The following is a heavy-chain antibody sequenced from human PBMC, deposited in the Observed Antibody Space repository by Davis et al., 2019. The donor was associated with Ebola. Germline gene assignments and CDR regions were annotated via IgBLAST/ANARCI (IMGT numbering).Heavy chain of an antibody. CDR3: TMTMVQGVDY. CDR1: GFTFSGSA. V-gene: IGHV3-73*01. Sequence: GGSLRLSCAASGFTFSGSAMHWVRQASGKGLEWVGRIRSKANSYATAYAASVKGRFTISRDDSKNTAYLQMNSLKTEDTAVYYCTMTMVQGVDYWGQGTLVTVSS. J-gene: IGHJ4*02. CDR2: IRSKANSYAT. D-gene: IGHD3-10*01.